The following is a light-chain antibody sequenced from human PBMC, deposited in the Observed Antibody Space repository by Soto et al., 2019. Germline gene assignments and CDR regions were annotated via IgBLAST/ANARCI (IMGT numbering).Light chain of an antibody. Sequence: QSALTQPASVSGSPEQSITISRTGTRSDFGPYNSVSWNQQHPGKAPKLMIYEVSNQPSGVSNRFSASTSSNTASLTISGLQAEDEADYYCSSRTTSNPYVSVTRTKLTVL. CDR3: SSRTTSNPYV. CDR1: RSDFGPYNS. J-gene: IGLJ1*01. CDR2: EVS. V-gene: IGLV2-14*01.